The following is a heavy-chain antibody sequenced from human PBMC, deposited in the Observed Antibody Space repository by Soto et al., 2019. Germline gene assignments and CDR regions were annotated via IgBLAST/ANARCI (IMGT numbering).Heavy chain of an antibody. J-gene: IGHJ4*02. CDR3: ARVKDYGDSPLVDY. D-gene: IGHD4-17*01. CDR2: IYYSGST. V-gene: IGHV4-59*01. Sequence: PSETLSLTCTVSGGSISSYYWSWIRQPPGKGLEWIGYIYYSGSTNYNPSLKSRVTISVDTSKNQFSLKLSSVTAADTAVYYCARVKDYGDSPLVDYWGQGTLVTVSS. CDR1: GGSISSYY.